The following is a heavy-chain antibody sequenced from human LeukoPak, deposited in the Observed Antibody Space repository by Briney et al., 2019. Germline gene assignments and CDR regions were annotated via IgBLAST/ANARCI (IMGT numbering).Heavy chain of an antibody. CDR1: GGSFSGYY. CDR2: IYYSGST. Sequence: PSETLSLTCAVYGGSFSGYYWSWIRQPPGKGLEWIGYIYYSGSTTYNPSLKSRVTISIDTSKNQFSLNLSSVTAADTAVYYCARERQLHYFDYWGQGTLVTVSS. J-gene: IGHJ4*02. D-gene: IGHD6-6*01. CDR3: ARERQLHYFDY. V-gene: IGHV4-59*13.